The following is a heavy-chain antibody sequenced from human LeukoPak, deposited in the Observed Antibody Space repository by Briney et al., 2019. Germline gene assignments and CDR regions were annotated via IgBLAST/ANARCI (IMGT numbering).Heavy chain of an antibody. D-gene: IGHD6-19*01. J-gene: IGHJ4*02. CDR2: ISGSGSVS. CDR3: ARAGVAVARNYFDY. CDR1: GFTFSSYC. V-gene: IGHV3-48*01. Sequence: GGSLRLSCVASGFTFSSYCMSWVRQAPGKGLEWISYISGSGSVSYYEDSVKGRFTISRDNSKNTLYLQMNSLRAEDTAVYYCARAGVAVARNYFDYWGQGTLVTVSS.